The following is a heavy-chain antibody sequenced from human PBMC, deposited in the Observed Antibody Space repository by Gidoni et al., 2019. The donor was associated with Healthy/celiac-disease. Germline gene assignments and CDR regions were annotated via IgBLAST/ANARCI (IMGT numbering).Heavy chain of an antibody. CDR3: AKDRSSSWFWRGYFDY. CDR2: ISYDGSNK. CDR1: SSYG. V-gene: IGHV3-30*18. Sequence: SSYGMHWVRKAPGKGLEWVAVISYDGSNKYYADSVKGRFTISRDNSKNTLYLQMNSLRAEDTAVYYCAKDRSSSWFWRGYFDYWGQGTLVTVSS. D-gene: IGHD6-13*01. J-gene: IGHJ4*02.